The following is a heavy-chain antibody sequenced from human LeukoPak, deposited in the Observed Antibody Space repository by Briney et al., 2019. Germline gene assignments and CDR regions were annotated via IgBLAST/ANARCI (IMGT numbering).Heavy chain of an antibody. CDR2: IYTSGST. J-gene: IGHJ5*02. D-gene: IGHD1-7*01. CDR1: GGSISSGSYY. CDR3: ARDPYNWNYDAGT. Sequence: PSQTLSLTCTVSGGSISSGSYYWSWIRQPAGKGLEWIGRIYTSGSTNYNPSLKSRVTISVDTSKNQFSLKLSSVTAADTAVYYCARDPYNWNYDAGTWGQGTLVTVSS. V-gene: IGHV4-61*02.